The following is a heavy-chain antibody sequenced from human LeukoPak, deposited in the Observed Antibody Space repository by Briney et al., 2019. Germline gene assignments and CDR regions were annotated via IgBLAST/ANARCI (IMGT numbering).Heavy chain of an antibody. CDR2: ISYDGSNK. CDR1: GFTFSSYA. D-gene: IGHD6-19*01. J-gene: IGHJ4*02. CDR3: ARETGSGWYGGAFDY. V-gene: IGHV3-30*04. Sequence: GGSLRLSCAASGFTFSSYAMHWVRQAPGKGLEWVAVISYDGSNKYYADSVKGRFTISRDNSKNTLYLQMNSLRAEDTAVYYCARETGSGWYGGAFDYWGQGTLVTVSS.